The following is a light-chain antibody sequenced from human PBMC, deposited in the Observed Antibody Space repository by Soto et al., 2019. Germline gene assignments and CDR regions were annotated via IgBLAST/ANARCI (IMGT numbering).Light chain of an antibody. J-gene: IGLJ2*01. CDR3: TPWDDSLNGPV. CDR1: RSNIGTNT. CDR2: SND. Sequence: QSVLTQPPSASVSPGQRVTISCSGSRSNIGTNTVNWYQHLPGTAPKLLIFSNDQRPSGVPDRFSGSKSGTSASLAISGLQSEDEADYFCTPWDDSLNGPVFGGGTKVTVL. V-gene: IGLV1-44*01.